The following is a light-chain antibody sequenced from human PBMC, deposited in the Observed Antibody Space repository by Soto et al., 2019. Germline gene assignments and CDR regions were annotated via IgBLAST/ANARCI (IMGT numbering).Light chain of an antibody. CDR1: QSVPKNY. V-gene: IGKV3-20*01. J-gene: IGKJ4*01. CDR2: DVS. Sequence: EIVLTQSPGTLSLSPGEGATLSCRASQSVPKNYLGWYKQKTGQAPRLLIYDVSNKATDVPARFSGSVSETDFTLTISGLEPEDVAVYYCQHYATDPLTFGGGTKLEIK. CDR3: QHYATDPLT.